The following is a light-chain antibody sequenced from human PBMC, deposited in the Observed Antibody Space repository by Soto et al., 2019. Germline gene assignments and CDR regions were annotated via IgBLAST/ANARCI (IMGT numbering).Light chain of an antibody. J-gene: IGKJ2*01. V-gene: IGKV3-20*01. CDR2: GAY. CDR1: LSVTSY. Sequence: ENVLTQSPGTLSLSPGERATLSCRASLSVTSYLAWYQKKPGQSPRLLIYGAYNRPTGIPDRFTGSGSGTDFTLTISRLQPEDFAVYYCQQYGTSPRTFGQGTKVEIK. CDR3: QQYGTSPRT.